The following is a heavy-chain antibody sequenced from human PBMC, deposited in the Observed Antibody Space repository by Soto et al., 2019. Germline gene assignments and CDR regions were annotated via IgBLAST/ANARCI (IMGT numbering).Heavy chain of an antibody. Sequence: QLQLQESGPGLVKPSETLSLTCSVSGDYISNRNYSWGWTLQPPGKGLEWIGSIYYSVNTYYNPCLKSRVSISANTSKNQCALKVDSVTATDTAIYYCSRLSKGTPADYWDEGTLVTVST. CDR1: GDYISNRNYS. CDR3: SRLSKGTPADY. J-gene: IGHJ4*02. CDR2: IYYSVNT. V-gene: IGHV4-39*01.